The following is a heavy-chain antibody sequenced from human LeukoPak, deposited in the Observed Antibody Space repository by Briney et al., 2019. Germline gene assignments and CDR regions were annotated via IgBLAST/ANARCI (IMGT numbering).Heavy chain of an antibody. CDR2: ISGSGGST. J-gene: IGHJ4*02. Sequence: PGGSLRLSCAASGFTFSSYAMSWVRQAPGKGLEWVSAISGSGGSTYYADSVKGRFTISRDNSKNTLYLQVNSLRAEDTAVYYCARDSGSYRYYFDYWGQGTLVTISS. CDR3: ARDSGSYRYYFDY. D-gene: IGHD1-26*01. V-gene: IGHV3-23*01. CDR1: GFTFSSYA.